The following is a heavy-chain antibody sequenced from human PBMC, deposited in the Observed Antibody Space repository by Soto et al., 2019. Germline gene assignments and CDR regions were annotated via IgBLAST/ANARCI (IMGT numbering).Heavy chain of an antibody. D-gene: IGHD6-13*01. CDR2: ISGSGGST. J-gene: IGHJ4*02. Sequence: EVRLLESGGGLVQPGGSLRLSCAASGFTFSSYGMSWVRQAPGKGLEWVSGISGSGGSTYYADSVKGRFTISRDNPKNTLYLQMISLRAEDTAVYYCAKEGRYSSSRGYFDYWGQGTLVTVSS. CDR3: AKEGRYSSSRGYFDY. CDR1: GFTFSSYG. V-gene: IGHV3-23*01.